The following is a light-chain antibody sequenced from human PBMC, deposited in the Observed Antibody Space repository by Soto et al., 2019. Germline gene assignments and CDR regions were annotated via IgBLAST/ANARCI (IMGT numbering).Light chain of an antibody. CDR1: QSVRSY. J-gene: IGKJ2*01. CDR2: DAS. CDR3: QQRSNWPPGYT. V-gene: IGKV3-11*01. Sequence: EIVLTQSPPTLSLSPGERATLSCRASQSVRSYLAWYQQKPGQAPRLLIYDASSRAIGIPARFSGSGSGTDFTLTISSLEPEDFAVYYCQQRSNWPPGYTFGQGTKLEIK.